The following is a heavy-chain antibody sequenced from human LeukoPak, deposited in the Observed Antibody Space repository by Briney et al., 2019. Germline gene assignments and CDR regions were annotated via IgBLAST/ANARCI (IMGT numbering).Heavy chain of an antibody. CDR3: RLAYCGGDCYSDAFDI. J-gene: IGHJ3*02. CDR1: GGTFSSYA. CDR2: IIPIFGTA. D-gene: IGHD2-21*02. V-gene: IGHV1-69*06. Sequence: SVKVSCKASGGTFSSYAISWVRQAPGQGLEWTGGIIPIFGTANYAQKFQGRVTITADKSTSTAYMELSSLRSEDTAVYYCRLAYCGGDCYSDAFDIWGQGTMVTVSS.